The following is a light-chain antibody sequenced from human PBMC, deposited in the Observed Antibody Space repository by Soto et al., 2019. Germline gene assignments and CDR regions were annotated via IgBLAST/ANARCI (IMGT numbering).Light chain of an antibody. Sequence: EIVLTQSPATLSLSPGERATLSCRASQSAGTYLAWYQQKPGQAPRLLIYDASNRATGIPARFSGSGSGTDFTLTISSLEPEDFAVYYCQQYGSSPRTFGQGTKVEIK. CDR3: QQYGSSPRT. CDR1: QSAGTY. J-gene: IGKJ1*01. V-gene: IGKV3-11*01. CDR2: DAS.